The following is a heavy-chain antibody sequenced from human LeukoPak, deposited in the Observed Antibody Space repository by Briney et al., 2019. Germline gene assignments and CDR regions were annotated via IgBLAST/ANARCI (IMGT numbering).Heavy chain of an antibody. CDR2: VYYGETT. CDR3: ARHEASYFYYYMDV. J-gene: IGHJ6*03. CDR1: GGSISSTTYY. Sequence: ASETLSLTCTVSGGSISSTTYYWAWIRQPPGMGLEWIGSVYYGETTYYNPSLESRVTISVDTSKNQFSLRLNSVTAADTAVYYCARHEASYFYYYMDVWGAGTTVTVSS. V-gene: IGHV4-39*01.